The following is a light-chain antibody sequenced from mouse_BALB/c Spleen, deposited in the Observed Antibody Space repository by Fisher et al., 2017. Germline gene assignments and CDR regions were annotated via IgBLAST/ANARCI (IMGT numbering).Light chain of an antibody. V-gene: IGKV4-57*01. CDR1: SSVSY. Sequence: IVLTQSTALMSASPGEKVTMTCSASSSVSYMYWFQQKPGTSPKLWIYSISNLASGVPARFSGSGSGTSYSLTISSMEAEDAATYYCHQRSSYPLTFGAGTKLELK. CDR2: SIS. J-gene: IGKJ5*01. CDR3: HQRSSYPLT.